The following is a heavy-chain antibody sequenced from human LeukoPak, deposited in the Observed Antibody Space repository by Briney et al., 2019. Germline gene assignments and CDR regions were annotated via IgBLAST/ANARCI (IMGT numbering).Heavy chain of an antibody. Sequence: GESLKISCKGSGYSFTSYWIAWVRQMPGKGLEWMGWISAYNGNTNYAQKLQGRVTMTTDTSTSTAYMELRSLRSDDTAVYYCARDAPFARAKLLRDYYFDYWGQGTLVTVSS. CDR3: ARDAPFARAKLLRDYYFDY. CDR2: ISAYNGNT. J-gene: IGHJ4*02. CDR1: GYSFTSYW. D-gene: IGHD1-26*01. V-gene: IGHV1-18*04.